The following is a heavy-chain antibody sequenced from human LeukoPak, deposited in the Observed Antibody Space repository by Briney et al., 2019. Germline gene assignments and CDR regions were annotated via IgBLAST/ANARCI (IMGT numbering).Heavy chain of an antibody. V-gene: IGHV4-4*07. CDR1: GRSISSYY. Sequence: SVTLSLTCAVSGRSISSYYWSWIRQPAGKGLEWIRRIYTSGSTNYNPSLKSRVTMSVDTSKNQFSLKLSSVTAADTAVYYCAREDNYGDYYYYGMDVWGQGTTVTVSS. CDR2: IYTSGST. D-gene: IGHD4-17*01. CDR3: AREDNYGDYYYYGMDV. J-gene: IGHJ6*02.